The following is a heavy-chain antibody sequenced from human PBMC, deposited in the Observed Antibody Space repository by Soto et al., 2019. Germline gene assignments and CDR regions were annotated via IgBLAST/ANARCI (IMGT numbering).Heavy chain of an antibody. CDR2: IFANGHT. V-gene: IGHV4-4*07. CDR1: GGSISEKY. D-gene: IGHD6-13*01. J-gene: IGHJ5*02. CDR3: VASLAASGLNWLDP. Sequence: SETLSLTCIVSGGSISEKYWNWVRQPPGKGLEWIGLIFANGHTDYNPSLKSRVTMSVDASKNQFSLRLTSMTAADTAVYYCVASLAASGLNWLDPWVRXXXVTVSS.